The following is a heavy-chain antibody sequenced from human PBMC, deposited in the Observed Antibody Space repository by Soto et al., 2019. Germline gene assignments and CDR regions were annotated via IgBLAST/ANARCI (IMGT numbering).Heavy chain of an antibody. J-gene: IGHJ4*02. CDR1: GGSFSGYY. Sequence: QVQLQQWGAGLLKPSETLSLTCAVYGGSFSGYYWSWIRQPPGKGLEWSGEINHSGSTNYNPSLKSRVTISVATSTNQSSMKLSSMPAADTAVYYWARDYGGNSGTFDYWGQGTLVTVSS. CDR3: ARDYGGNSGTFDY. CDR2: INHSGST. V-gene: IGHV4-34*01. D-gene: IGHD2-21*02.